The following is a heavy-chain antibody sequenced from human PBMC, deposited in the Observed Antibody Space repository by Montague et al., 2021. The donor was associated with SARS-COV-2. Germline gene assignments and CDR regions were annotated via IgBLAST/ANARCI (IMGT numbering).Heavy chain of an antibody. V-gene: IGHV4-34*01. CDR3: ARGRQHFNMIVVVMTGGEYYFDY. CDR1: GGSFSDNY. J-gene: IGHJ4*02. Sequence: SETLSLTCAVYGGSFSDNYWSWIREPPGEGLEWIGEINHRGTSNYNPSLKSRVSISVDTSKNQFSLYLGSVTAADTAVYYCARGRQHFNMIVVVMTGGEYYFDYGGQGTLVTVSS. CDR2: INHRGTS. D-gene: IGHD3-22*01.